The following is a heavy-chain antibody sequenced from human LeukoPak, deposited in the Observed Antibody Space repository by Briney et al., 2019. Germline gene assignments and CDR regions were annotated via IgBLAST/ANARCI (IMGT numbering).Heavy chain of an antibody. D-gene: IGHD1-26*01. CDR3: ARAGAPLSYYFMDV. Sequence: GGSLRLSCAASGFTFSSYAMSWVRQAPGKGLERVSAISGSGGSTYYADSVKGRFTISRDNSKNTLYLQMSSLRAEDTAVYYCARAGAPLSYYFMDVWGKGTTVTVSS. J-gene: IGHJ6*03. CDR2: ISGSGGST. CDR1: GFTFSSYA. V-gene: IGHV3-23*01.